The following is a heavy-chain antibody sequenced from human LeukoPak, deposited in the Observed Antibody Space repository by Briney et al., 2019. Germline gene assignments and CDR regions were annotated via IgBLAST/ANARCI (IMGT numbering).Heavy chain of an antibody. D-gene: IGHD3/OR15-3a*01. CDR1: GFIFSDYY. J-gene: IGHJ3*02. CDR2: SRNKANGYTP. Sequence: PGGSLRLSCAASGFIFSDYYIDWVRQAPGKGLEWVGRSRNKANGYTPEYAASVRGRFTISRDDSKNSLYLQMNSLKTEDTAVYHCTRSQSSCTDFSDIWGRRTMVTGSS. CDR3: TRSQSSCTDFSDI. V-gene: IGHV3-72*01.